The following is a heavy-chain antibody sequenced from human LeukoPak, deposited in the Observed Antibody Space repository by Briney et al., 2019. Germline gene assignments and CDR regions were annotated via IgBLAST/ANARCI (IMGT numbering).Heavy chain of an antibody. D-gene: IGHD6-19*01. J-gene: IGHJ4*02. V-gene: IGHV3-21*01. CDR3: AKISLAVAYLKSLDY. CDR2: ISSSSSYI. CDR1: GFSFTTFW. Sequence: GGSLRLSCAASGFSFTTFWMSWVRQAPGKGLEWVSSISSSSSYIYYADSVKGRFTISRDNSKSTLYLQMNSLGAEDTAVYYCAKISLAVAYLKSLDYWGQGTLVTVSS.